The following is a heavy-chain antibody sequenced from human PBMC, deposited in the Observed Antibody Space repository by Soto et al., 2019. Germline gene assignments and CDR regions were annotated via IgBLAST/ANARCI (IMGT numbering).Heavy chain of an antibody. J-gene: IGHJ5*02. CDR3: ARSHSSSWHWFDP. V-gene: IGHV3-30-3*01. Sequence: QVQLVESGGGVVQPGRSLRLSCAASGFTFSSYPMHWVRQAPGKGPERVALISVNGNNIHYGDSVKGRFTISRDNSKNTLYLQRSSLRVEDTAVYYCARSHSSSWHWFDPWGQGTLVTVSS. D-gene: IGHD6-13*01. CDR2: ISVNGNNI. CDR1: GFTFSSYP.